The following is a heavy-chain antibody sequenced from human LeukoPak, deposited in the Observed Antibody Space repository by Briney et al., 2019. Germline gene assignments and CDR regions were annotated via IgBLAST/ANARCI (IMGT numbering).Heavy chain of an antibody. J-gene: IGHJ4*02. CDR1: GYTFTSYG. Sequence: ASVKVSCKASGYTFTSYGISWVRQAPGQGLKWMGWISAYNGNTNYAQKLQGRVTMTTDTSTSTAYMELRSLRSDDTAVYYCARDITIFGVVITTPDYWGQGTLVTVSS. V-gene: IGHV1-18*01. D-gene: IGHD3-3*01. CDR2: ISAYNGNT. CDR3: ARDITIFGVVITTPDY.